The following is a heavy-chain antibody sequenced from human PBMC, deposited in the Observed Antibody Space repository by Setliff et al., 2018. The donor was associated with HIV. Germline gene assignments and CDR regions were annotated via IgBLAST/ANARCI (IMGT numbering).Heavy chain of an antibody. V-gene: IGHV3-33*03. Sequence: GGSLRLSCGASGFTFGTHAMHWVRQAPGKALEWVAYIWYDGSNKYYADSVKGRFAISRDNAKNSLYLQMNSLRAEDTAVYYCARGIGQWLVLGYFQHWGQGTLVTVSS. D-gene: IGHD6-19*01. J-gene: IGHJ1*01. CDR1: GFTFGTHA. CDR2: IWYDGSNK. CDR3: ARGIGQWLVLGYFQH.